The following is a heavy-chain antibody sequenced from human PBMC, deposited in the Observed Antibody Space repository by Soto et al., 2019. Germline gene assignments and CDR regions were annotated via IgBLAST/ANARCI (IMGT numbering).Heavy chain of an antibody. CDR2: IYWDDDT. Sequence: QITLKESGPTLVKPTQTLTLTCTFSGFSLTSGVGVGWIRQPPGKALEWLALIYWDDDTRYSPSLKSRLTITKDXXKXQXXLTMTNMDPVDTATYYCAHSPYIDSDYPRYWYFDLWGRGTLVTVSS. D-gene: IGHD4-4*01. V-gene: IGHV2-5*02. CDR1: GFSLTSGVG. J-gene: IGHJ2*01. CDR3: AHSPYIDSDYPRYWYFDL.